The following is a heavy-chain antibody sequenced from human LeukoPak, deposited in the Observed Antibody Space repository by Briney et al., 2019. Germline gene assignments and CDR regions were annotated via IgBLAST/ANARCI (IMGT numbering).Heavy chain of an antibody. V-gene: IGHV3-23*01. Sequence: GRSLRLSCAASGFTFSSYAMSWVRQAPGKGLEWVSPFSGSGDSTYFADSVKGRFTISRDNSKNTLYLQMNSLRAEDTAVFYCAKVATKGNYYDSSGYSLDYWGQGTLVTVSS. CDR1: GFTFSSYA. CDR3: AKVATKGNYYDSSGYSLDY. D-gene: IGHD3-22*01. CDR2: FSGSGDST. J-gene: IGHJ4*02.